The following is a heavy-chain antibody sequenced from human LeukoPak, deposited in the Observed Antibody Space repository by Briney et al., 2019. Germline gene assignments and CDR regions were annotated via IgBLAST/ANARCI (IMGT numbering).Heavy chain of an antibody. J-gene: IGHJ4*02. CDR3: AGKFGARFDY. D-gene: IGHD3-10*01. CDR1: GFTFSSYS. CDR2: ISSSSSTI. V-gene: IGHV3-48*01. Sequence: GGFLRLSCAASGFTFSSYSMNWVRQAPGKGLEWVSYISSSSSTIYYADSVKGRFTISRDNAKNSLYLQMNSLRAEDTAVYYCAGKFGARFDYWGQGTLVTVSS.